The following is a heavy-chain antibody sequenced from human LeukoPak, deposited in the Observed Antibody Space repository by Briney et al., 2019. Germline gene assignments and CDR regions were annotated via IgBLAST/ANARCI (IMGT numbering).Heavy chain of an antibody. CDR3: ARHKRGGARGEYYYDSSGYPDY. CDR1: GYSFTSYW. J-gene: IGHJ4*02. Sequence: GESLKISCKGSGYSFTSYWIGWVRQMPGKGLEWMGIIYPGDSDTRYSPSFQGQVTISADKSISTAYLQWSGLKASDTAMYYCARHKRGGARGEYYYDSSGYPDYWGQGTLVTVSS. V-gene: IGHV5-51*01. CDR2: IYPGDSDT. D-gene: IGHD3-22*01.